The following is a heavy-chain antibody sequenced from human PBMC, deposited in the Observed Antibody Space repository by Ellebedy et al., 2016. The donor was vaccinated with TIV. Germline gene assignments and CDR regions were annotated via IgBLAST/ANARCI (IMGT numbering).Heavy chain of an antibody. Sequence: PGGSLRLSCAASGFTFSIYGMHRVRQAPGKGLEWVTFITTDGKNQYYTDSVKGRFTISRDNSKNTLYLQMNSLRPEDTAVYYCARDIEVATRFWGPWGQGTLVTVSS. CDR1: GFTFSIYG. V-gene: IGHV3-30*03. D-gene: IGHD5-24*01. CDR3: ARDIEVATRFWGP. J-gene: IGHJ5*02. CDR2: ITTDGKNQ.